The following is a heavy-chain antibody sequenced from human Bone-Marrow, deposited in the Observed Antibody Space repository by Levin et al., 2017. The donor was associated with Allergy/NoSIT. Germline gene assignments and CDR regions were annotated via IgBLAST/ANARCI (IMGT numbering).Heavy chain of an antibody. CDR3: ERLYSYGYITAY. J-gene: IGHJ4*02. CDR2: IDGDGSGT. Sequence: EASVKVSCAASGFTFGSYRMHWVRQVPGKGLVWISRIDGDGSGTAYADSVKGRFTISRDNAKNTVFLQMNSLSAEDTAVYFCERLYSYGYITAYWGQGSLVAVSS. CDR1: GFTFGSYR. D-gene: IGHD5-18*01. V-gene: IGHV3-74*01.